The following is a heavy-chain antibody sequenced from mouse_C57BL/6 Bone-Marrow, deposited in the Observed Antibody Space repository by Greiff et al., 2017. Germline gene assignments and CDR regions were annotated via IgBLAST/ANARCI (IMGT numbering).Heavy chain of an antibody. Sequence: EVQLVESGGGLVKPGGSLKLSCAASGFTFSSYTMSWVRQTPEKRLEWVATISGGGGNTYYPDSVKGRFTISRDNAKNTLYLQMSSLRSEDTALYYCARRGPFTTVDYFDYWGQGTTLTVSS. D-gene: IGHD1-1*01. CDR3: ARRGPFTTVDYFDY. CDR1: GFTFSSYT. CDR2: ISGGGGNT. J-gene: IGHJ2*01. V-gene: IGHV5-9*01.